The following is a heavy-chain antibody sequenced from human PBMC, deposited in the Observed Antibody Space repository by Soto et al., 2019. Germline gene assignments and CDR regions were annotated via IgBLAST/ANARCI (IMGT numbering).Heavy chain of an antibody. CDR1: GYTFTSYA. Sequence: ASVKVSCKASGYTFTSYAMHWVRQAPGQRLEWMGWINAGNGNTNYAQKLQGRVTMTTDTSTSTAYMELRSLRSDDTAVYYCARDGGSFLEWLLPQNYYYYYMDVWGKGTTVTVSS. V-gene: IGHV1-3*01. CDR2: INAGNGNT. CDR3: ARDGGSFLEWLLPQNYYYYYMDV. D-gene: IGHD3-3*02. J-gene: IGHJ6*03.